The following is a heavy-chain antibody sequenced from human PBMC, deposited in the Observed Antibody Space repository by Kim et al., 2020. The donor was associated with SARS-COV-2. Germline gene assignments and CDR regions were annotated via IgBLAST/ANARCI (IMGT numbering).Heavy chain of an antibody. J-gene: IGHJ4*02. Sequence: GGSLRLSCAASGFTFSNAWMSWVRQAPGKGLEWVGRIKSKTDGGTTDYAAPVKGRFTISRDDSKNTLYLQMNSLKTEDTAVYYCTTEPYYDILTGYYNFDYWGQGTLVTVSS. CDR3: TTEPYYDILTGYYNFDY. CDR2: IKSKTDGGTT. V-gene: IGHV3-15*01. CDR1: GFTFSNAW. D-gene: IGHD3-9*01.